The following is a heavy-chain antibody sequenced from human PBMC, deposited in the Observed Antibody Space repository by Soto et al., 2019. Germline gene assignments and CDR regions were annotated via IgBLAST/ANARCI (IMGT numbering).Heavy chain of an antibody. CDR1: GYSFTSYW. J-gene: IGHJ6*02. Sequence: GESLKISCKGSGYSFTSYWIGWVCQMPGKGLEWMGIIYPGDSDTRYSPSFQGQVTISADKSISTAYLQWSSLKASDTAMYYCASTDQYSSSWYYYYGMDVWGQGTTVTVSS. CDR3: ASTDQYSSSWYYYYGMDV. CDR2: IYPGDSDT. V-gene: IGHV5-51*01. D-gene: IGHD6-13*01.